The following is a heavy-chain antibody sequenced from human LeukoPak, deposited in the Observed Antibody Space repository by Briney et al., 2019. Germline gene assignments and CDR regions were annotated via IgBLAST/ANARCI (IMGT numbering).Heavy chain of an antibody. Sequence: TGGSLRLSCAASGFTFSSYWMSWVRQAPGKGLEWVANIKQDGSEKYYVDSVKGRFTISRDNAKNSLYLQMNSLRAEDTALYYCARKDGEYYFDYWGQGTLVTVSS. CDR3: ARKDGEYYFDY. CDR1: GFTFSSYW. V-gene: IGHV3-7*03. CDR2: IKQDGSEK. D-gene: IGHD5-24*01. J-gene: IGHJ4*02.